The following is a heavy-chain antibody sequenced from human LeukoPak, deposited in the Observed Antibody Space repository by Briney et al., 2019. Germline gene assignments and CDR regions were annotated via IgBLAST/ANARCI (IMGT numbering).Heavy chain of an antibody. CDR2: IYYSGST. V-gene: IGHV4-61*01. J-gene: IGHJ5*02. CDR1: GGSISSSSYY. CDR3: ARVQFLEWLFEP. Sequence: SETLTLTCTVSGGSISSSSYYWSWIRQPPGKGLEWIGYIYYSGSTNYNPSLESRVTISVDTSKNQFSLKLSSVTAADTAVYYCARVQFLEWLFEPWGQGTLVTVSS. D-gene: IGHD3-3*01.